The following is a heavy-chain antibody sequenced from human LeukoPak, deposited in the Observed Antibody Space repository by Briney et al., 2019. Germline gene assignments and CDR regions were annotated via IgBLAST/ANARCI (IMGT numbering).Heavy chain of an antibody. Sequence: GGSLRLSCAASGFSFSNYAMSWVRQVPGKGLEWVSGIRGRGDSTYYVDSVKGRFTISRDNSKNTLYLQMNSLRAEDTAVYYCAKVRNCYGDCYYFDYWGQGTLVTVSS. CDR1: GFSFSNYA. J-gene: IGHJ4*02. D-gene: IGHD2-2*01. CDR2: IRGRGDST. CDR3: AKVRNCYGDCYYFDY. V-gene: IGHV3-23*01.